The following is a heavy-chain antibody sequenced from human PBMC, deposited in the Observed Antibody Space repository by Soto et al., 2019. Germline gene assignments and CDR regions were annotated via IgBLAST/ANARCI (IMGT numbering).Heavy chain of an antibody. CDR3: ATADRVSVAALDS. D-gene: IGHD6-19*01. CDR1: CGSFTGSS. V-gene: IGHV4-34*01. Sequence: SETLSLTCTFYCGSFTGSSWSWIRQPPGKGPEWIGEINHSGSTNYNPSLKSRVTISVDTSKAQFSLRLSSMTAADTAVYYCATADRVSVAALDSWGQGTLVTVSS. J-gene: IGHJ5*01. CDR2: INHSGST.